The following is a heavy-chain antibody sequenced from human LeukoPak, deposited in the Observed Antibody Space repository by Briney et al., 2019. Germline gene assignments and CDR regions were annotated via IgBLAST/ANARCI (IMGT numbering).Heavy chain of an antibody. J-gene: IGHJ4*02. CDR1: GYTFTSLD. Sequence: ASVKVSCKASGYTFTSLDINWVRQATGQGLEWMGWTNPKSGYTGSAQQFQGRVTFTRSTSISTAYMELSSLRSEDTAVYYCVRVDGSPDFWGQGTLITVSS. CDR3: VRVDGSPDF. CDR2: TNPKSGYT. V-gene: IGHV1-8*03. D-gene: IGHD3-22*01.